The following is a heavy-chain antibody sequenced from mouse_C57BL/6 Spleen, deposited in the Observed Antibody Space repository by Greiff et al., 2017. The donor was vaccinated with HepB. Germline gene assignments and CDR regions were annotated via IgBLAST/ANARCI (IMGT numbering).Heavy chain of an antibody. Sequence: EVKLQQSGPELVKPGASVKISCKASGYTFTDYYMNWVKQSHGKSLEWIGDINPNNGGTSYNQKFKGKATLTVDKSSSTAYMELRSLTSEDSAVYYCARGLRYRFAYWGQGTLVTVSA. CDR2: INPNNGGT. V-gene: IGHV1-26*01. CDR3: ARGLRYRFAY. CDR1: GYTFTDYY. D-gene: IGHD1-1*01. J-gene: IGHJ3*01.